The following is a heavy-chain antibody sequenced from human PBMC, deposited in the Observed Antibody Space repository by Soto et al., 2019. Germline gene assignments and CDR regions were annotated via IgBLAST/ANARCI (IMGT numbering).Heavy chain of an antibody. CDR1: GGSISSGGYS. J-gene: IGHJ2*01. V-gene: IGHV4-30-2*01. D-gene: IGHD2-15*01. CDR3: ARGLRYCSGGSCYSAWYFDL. Sequence: QLQLQESGSGLVKPSQTLSLTCAVSGGSISSGGYSWSWIRQPPGKGLEWIGYIYHSGSTYYNPSLKSRVTISVDRSKNQFSLKLSSVTAADTAVYYCARGLRYCSGGSCYSAWYFDLWGRGTLVTVSS. CDR2: IYHSGST.